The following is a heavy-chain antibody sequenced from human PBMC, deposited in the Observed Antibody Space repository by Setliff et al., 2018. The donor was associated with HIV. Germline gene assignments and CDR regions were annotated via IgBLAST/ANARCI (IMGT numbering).Heavy chain of an antibody. CDR3: ASKGGSGNYPDSDAFDI. Sequence: ASVKVSCKASGNTFSSNYMHWVRQAPGKGLEWMGLINPSGDITRYAVKFQGRVTMTRDTSTSTVHMELRSLRSEDTVIYYCASKGGSGNYPDSDAFDIWGQGTLVTVS. J-gene: IGHJ3*02. CDR2: INPSGDIT. D-gene: IGHD3-10*01. CDR1: GNTFSSNY. V-gene: IGHV1-46*01.